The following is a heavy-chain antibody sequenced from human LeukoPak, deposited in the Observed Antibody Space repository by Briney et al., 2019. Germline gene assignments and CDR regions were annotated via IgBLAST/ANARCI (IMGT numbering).Heavy chain of an antibody. CDR1: GGSISSSTYY. V-gene: IGHV4-39*01. D-gene: IGHD2-15*01. Sequence: SETLSLTCTASGGSISSSTYYWGWIRQPPGKGLEWIGSIYYSGSTYYNPSLKSRVTISVDTSKNQFSLKVTSVTAADTAMYYCARLYCIGGSCYSGTGCFDYWGQGTLVTVSS. J-gene: IGHJ4*02. CDR3: ARLYCIGGSCYSGTGCFDY. CDR2: IYYSGST.